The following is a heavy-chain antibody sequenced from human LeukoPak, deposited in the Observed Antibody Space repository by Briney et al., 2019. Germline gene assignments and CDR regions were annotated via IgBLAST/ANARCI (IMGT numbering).Heavy chain of an antibody. CDR1: GFTFSSYA. D-gene: IGHD6-6*01. CDR3: AKKTSIAARPGYFDL. CDR2: ISGSGAST. V-gene: IGHV3-23*01. Sequence: GGSLRLSCAASGFTFSSYAMSWVRQAPGKGLEWVSDISGSGASTYHADSVEGRFTISRDNSSNTVYLQMNSLRAEDTAVYYCAKKTSIAARPGYFDLWGRGTLVTVSS. J-gene: IGHJ2*01.